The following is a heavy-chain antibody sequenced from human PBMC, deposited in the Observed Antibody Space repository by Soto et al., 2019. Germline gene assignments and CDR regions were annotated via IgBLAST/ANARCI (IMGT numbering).Heavy chain of an antibody. Sequence: XGSLRLSCVASGYTFSDHWMHWVRQVPGKGLVWVSRIHSDGSSTAYADSVKGRFTISRDNARNTVYLQMFSLRVEDTAVYYCARGRYYGMDVWGQGTTVTVSS. V-gene: IGHV3-74*01. CDR3: ARGRYYGMDV. CDR2: IHSDGSST. J-gene: IGHJ6*02. CDR1: GYTFSDHW.